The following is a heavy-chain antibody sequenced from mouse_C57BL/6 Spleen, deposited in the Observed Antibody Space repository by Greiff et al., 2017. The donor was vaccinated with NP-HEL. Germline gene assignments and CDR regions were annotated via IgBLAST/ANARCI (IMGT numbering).Heavy chain of an antibody. CDR1: GYTFTSYT. CDR2: INPSSGYT. J-gene: IGHJ2*01. V-gene: IGHV1-4*01. D-gene: IGHD1-1*01. Sequence: VKLMESGAELARPGASVKMSCKASGYTFTSYTMHWVKQRPGQGLEWIGYINPSSGYTKYNQKFKDKATLTADKSSSTAYMQLSSLTSEDSAVYYCARGRNYDYFDYWGQGTTLTVSS. CDR3: ARGRNYDYFDY.